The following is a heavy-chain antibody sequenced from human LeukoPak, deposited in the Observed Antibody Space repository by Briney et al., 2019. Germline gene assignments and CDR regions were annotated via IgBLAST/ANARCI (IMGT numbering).Heavy chain of an antibody. CDR3: ARGGYSYGYYYYYYMDV. D-gene: IGHD5-18*01. CDR1: GGSISSYY. Sequence: PSETLSLTCTVSGGSISSYYWSWIRQPAGKGLEWIGRIYTSGSTNYNPSLKSRVTMSVDTSKNQFSLKLSSVTAADTAVYYCARGGYSYGYYYYYYMDVWGKGTTVTISS. CDR2: IYTSGST. V-gene: IGHV4-4*07. J-gene: IGHJ6*03.